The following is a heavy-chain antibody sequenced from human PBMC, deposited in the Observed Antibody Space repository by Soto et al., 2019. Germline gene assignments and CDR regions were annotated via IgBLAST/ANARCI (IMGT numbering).Heavy chain of an antibody. CDR2: VYHNGLT. J-gene: IGHJ4*02. V-gene: IGHV4-4*02. CDR1: GDSIGSKGW. Sequence: SETLSLTCAVSGDSIGSKGWWSWFREPPGKGLEWIGEVYHNGLTDYNPSLKGRVTMSADTSKNQFSLNVTSVTAADTAMYYCARDAAVPGETDRFDYWGQGTLVTVSS. CDR3: ARDAAVPGETDRFDY. D-gene: IGHD6-19*01.